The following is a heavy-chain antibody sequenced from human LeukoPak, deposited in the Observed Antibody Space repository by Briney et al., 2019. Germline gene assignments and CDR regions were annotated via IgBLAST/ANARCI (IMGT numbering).Heavy chain of an antibody. CDR2: ISSSSSYI. V-gene: IGHV3-21*01. J-gene: IGHJ4*02. Sequence: PGGSLRLSCAASGFTFSSYSMNWVRQAPGKGLEWVSSISSSSSYIYYADSVKGRFPISRDNAKKSLYLQMNSLRAEDTAVYYCAREGLGYCSSTSCYADVIDYWGQGTLVTVSS. CDR3: AREGLGYCSSTSCYADVIDY. CDR1: GFTFSSYS. D-gene: IGHD2-2*01.